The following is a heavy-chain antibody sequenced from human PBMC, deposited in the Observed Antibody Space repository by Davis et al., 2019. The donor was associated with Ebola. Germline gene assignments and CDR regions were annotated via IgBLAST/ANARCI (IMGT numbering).Heavy chain of an antibody. J-gene: IGHJ4*02. V-gene: IGHV4-59*08. CDR1: GGSIRSYY. CDR2: IYYSGST. Sequence: PSETLSLTCTVSGGSIRSYYWSWIRQPPGKGLEWIGYIYYSGSTNYNPSLKSRVTISVDTSKNQFSLKLSSVTAADTAVYYCARQSGGGSYSGGFDYWGQGTLVTVSS. D-gene: IGHD1-26*01. CDR3: ARQSGGGSYSGGFDY.